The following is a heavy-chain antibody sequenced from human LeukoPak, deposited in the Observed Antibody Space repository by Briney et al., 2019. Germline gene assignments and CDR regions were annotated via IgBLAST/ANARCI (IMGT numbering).Heavy chain of an antibody. CDR2: IYSGGST. D-gene: IGHD3-22*01. Sequence: GGSLRLSCAASGFTVSSNYMSWVRQAPGKGLEWVSVIYSGGSTSYADSVKGRFTISRDNSKNTLYLQMNSLRAEDTAVYYCAKDHYYDSSGYLYYFDYWGQGTLVTVSS. CDR1: GFTVSSNY. CDR3: AKDHYYDSSGYLYYFDY. J-gene: IGHJ4*02. V-gene: IGHV3-53*05.